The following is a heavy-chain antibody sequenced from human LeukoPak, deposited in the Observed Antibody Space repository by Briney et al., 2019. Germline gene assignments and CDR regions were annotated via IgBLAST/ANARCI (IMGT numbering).Heavy chain of an antibody. J-gene: IGHJ4*02. D-gene: IGHD6-13*01. Sequence: GASVKVSCKASGYIFTSYGISWVRQAPGQGLEWMGWISAYNGNTNYAQKLQGRVTMTTDTSTSTAYMELRSLRSDDTAVYYCARDGRIAAAGTGSDYWGQGTLVTVSS. CDR1: GYIFTSYG. CDR3: ARDGRIAAAGTGSDY. CDR2: ISAYNGNT. V-gene: IGHV1-18*01.